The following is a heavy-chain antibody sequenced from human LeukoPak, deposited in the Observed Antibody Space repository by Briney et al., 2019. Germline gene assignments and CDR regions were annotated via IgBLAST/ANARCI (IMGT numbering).Heavy chain of an antibody. Sequence: SETLSLTCTVSGGSISSSSYYWGWIRQPPGKGLEWIGSIYYSGSTYYNPSLKSRVTISVDTSKNQFSLKLSSVTAADTAVYYCAKDRGSYFDQDTTYYYGMDVWGQGTTVTVSS. CDR3: AKDRGSYFDQDTTYYYGMDV. CDR1: GGSISSSSYY. CDR2: IYYSGST. D-gene: IGHD3-9*01. V-gene: IGHV4-39*07. J-gene: IGHJ6*02.